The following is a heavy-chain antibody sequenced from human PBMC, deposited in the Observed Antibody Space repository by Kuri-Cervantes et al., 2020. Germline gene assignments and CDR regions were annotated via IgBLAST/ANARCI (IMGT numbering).Heavy chain of an antibody. CDR1: GVSVSSGSHY. D-gene: IGHD3-3*01. V-gene: IGHV4-61*01. Sequence: GSLRLSCSVSGVSVSSGSHYWTWIRQPPGKGLEWIGYIYDSGSTNYNPSLRSRVTISVDTSKNQFSLKLSSVTAADTAVYYCVRRGSGYPMRFDPWGQGTLVTVSS. CDR2: IYDSGST. CDR3: VRRGSGYPMRFDP. J-gene: IGHJ5*02.